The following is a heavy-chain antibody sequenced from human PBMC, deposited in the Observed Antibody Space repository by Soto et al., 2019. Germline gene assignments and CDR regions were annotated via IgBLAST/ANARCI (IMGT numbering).Heavy chain of an antibody. V-gene: IGHV3-11*06. J-gene: IGHJ6*02. CDR3: ESRMDYYGSGRYPTSPIYGMDV. D-gene: IGHD3-10*01. CDR1: GFTFSDYY. Sequence: PGGSLRLSCAASGFTFSDYYMSWIRQAPGKGLEWVSYISSSSSYTNYADSVKGRFTISRDNAKNSLYLQMNSLRAEDTAVYYCESRMDYYGSGRYPTSPIYGMDVWGQGTTVTVS. CDR2: ISSSSSYT.